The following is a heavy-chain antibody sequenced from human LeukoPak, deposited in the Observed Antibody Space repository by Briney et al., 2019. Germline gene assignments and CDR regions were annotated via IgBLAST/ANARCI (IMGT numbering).Heavy chain of an antibody. V-gene: IGHV1-46*01. CDR1: GYTFTSYY. J-gene: IGHJ4*02. CDR3: ARGGTWTIYSFDY. D-gene: IGHD3/OR15-3a*01. Sequence: ASVKVSCKASGYTFTSYYMHWVRQAPGQGLEWMGIINPSGGTTTYAQKFQGRVTMTRDTSTSTVYMELSSLRSEDTAVYFCARGGTWTIYSFDYWGQGTLVTVSS. CDR2: INPSGGTT.